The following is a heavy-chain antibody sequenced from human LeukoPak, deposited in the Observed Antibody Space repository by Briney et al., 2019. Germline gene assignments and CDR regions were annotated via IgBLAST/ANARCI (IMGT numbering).Heavy chain of an antibody. J-gene: IGHJ3*02. CDR1: GGSIGRYW. CDR3: ATHPTVITRFDI. CDR2: IYYTGST. V-gene: IGHV4-59*01. D-gene: IGHD4-23*01. Sequence: SETLSLTCSVSGGSIGRYWGSWIRQPPGKGLEWIGYIYYTGSTNCNPSPKTRVTISLDMSKNRLSLKLSSVTAADTAVYYCATHPTVITRFDIWGQGTMVTVSS.